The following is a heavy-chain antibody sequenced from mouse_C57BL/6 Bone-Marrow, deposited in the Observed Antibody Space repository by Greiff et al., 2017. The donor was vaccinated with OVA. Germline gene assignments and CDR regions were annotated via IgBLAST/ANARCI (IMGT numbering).Heavy chain of an antibody. CDR2: ISSGGDYI. D-gene: IGHD2-4*01. V-gene: IGHV5-9-1*02. Sequence: EVKLMESGEGLVKPGGSLKLSCAASGFTFSSYAMSWVRQTPEKRLEWVAYISSGGDYIYYADTVKGRFTISRDNARNTLYLQMSSLKSEDTAMYYCTRARSDYDGAGWFAYWGQGTLVTVSA. CDR1: GFTFSSYA. J-gene: IGHJ3*01. CDR3: TRARSDYDGAGWFAY.